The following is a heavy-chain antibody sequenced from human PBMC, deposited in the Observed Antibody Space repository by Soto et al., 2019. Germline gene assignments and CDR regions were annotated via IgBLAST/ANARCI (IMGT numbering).Heavy chain of an antibody. CDR2: IFVSGST. J-gene: IGHJ5*02. CDR3: ARDGGPGGWNPNWFDP. Sequence: QVQLQEAGPGLVKPSDTLSLTCSVSGASVTSKYWNWIRQPAGKGLEWIGRIFVSGSTSYNPSLKVRVTMSVDTSKNQFSLRLKSVTAADTAVYYCARDGGPGGWNPNWFDPWGQGILVTVSS. CDR1: GASVTSKY. D-gene: IGHD6-19*01. V-gene: IGHV4-4*07.